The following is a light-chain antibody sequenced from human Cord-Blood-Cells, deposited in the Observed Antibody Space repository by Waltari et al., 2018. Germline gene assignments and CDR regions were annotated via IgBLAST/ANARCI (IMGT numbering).Light chain of an antibody. J-gene: IGLJ1*01. V-gene: IGLV2-14*01. CDR2: DVS. CDR3: SSYTSSSTYV. CDR1: SSDVGGYNY. Sequence: QSALTQPASVSGSPGQSITISRTGPSSDVGGYNYVSWYQQHPGKAPQLMIYDVSKRPSGVSNRFSGSKSGNTASLTISGLQAEDEADYYCSSYTSSSTYVFGTGTKVTVL.